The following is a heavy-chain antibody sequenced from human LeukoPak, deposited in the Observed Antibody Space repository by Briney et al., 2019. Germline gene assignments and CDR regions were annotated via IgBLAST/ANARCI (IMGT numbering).Heavy chain of an antibody. J-gene: IGHJ4*02. Sequence: MASETLSLTCTVSGGSISSYYWSWIRQPPGKGLEWIGYIYYSGSTNYNPSLKSRVTISVDTSKNQFSLKLSSVTAADTAVYYCARHGGSYYSFDYWGQGTLVTVSS. CDR3: ARHGGSYYSFDY. D-gene: IGHD1-26*01. V-gene: IGHV4-59*08. CDR1: GGSISSYY. CDR2: IYYSGST.